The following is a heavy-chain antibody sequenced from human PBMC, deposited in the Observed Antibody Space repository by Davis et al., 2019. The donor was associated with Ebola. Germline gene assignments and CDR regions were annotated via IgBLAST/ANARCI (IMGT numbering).Heavy chain of an antibody. CDR3: ARGSDSSGYYPTDY. D-gene: IGHD3-22*01. CDR2: ISGYNGNT. J-gene: IGHJ4*02. Sequence: ASVKVSCKASGYIFTSYGISWVRQAPGQGLEWMGWISGYNGNTNYAQKYRGRVTMTTDTSASTSYMEMSSLRSEDTAVYYCARGSDSSGYYPTDYWGQGTLVTVSS. V-gene: IGHV1-18*01. CDR1: GYIFTSYG.